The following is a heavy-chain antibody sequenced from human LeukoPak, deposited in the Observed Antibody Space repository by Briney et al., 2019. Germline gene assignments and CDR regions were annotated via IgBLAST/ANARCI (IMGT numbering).Heavy chain of an antibody. CDR1: GFTFSSYG. Sequence: PGGSLRLSCAASGFTFSSYGMHWVRQAPGKGLEWVAVISYDGSNKYYADSVKGRFIISRDNAKNTLYLQMNSLRAEDTAVYYCARVSSLAIYYGMDVWGKGTTVTVSS. CDR2: ISYDGSNK. J-gene: IGHJ6*04. CDR3: ARVSSLAIYYGMDV. D-gene: IGHD2-2*01. V-gene: IGHV3-30*03.